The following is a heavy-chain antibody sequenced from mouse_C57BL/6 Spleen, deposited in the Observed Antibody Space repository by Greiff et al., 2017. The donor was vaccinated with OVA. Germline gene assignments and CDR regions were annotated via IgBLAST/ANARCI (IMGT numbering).Heavy chain of an antibody. CDR3: ARRGDSSGYVPMDY. CDR2: IYPGSGIT. Sequence: QVTLKVSGAELVRPGASVKLSCKASGYTFTDYYINWVKQRPGQGLEWIARIYPGSGITYYNEKFKGKATLTAEKSSSTAYMQLSSLTSEDSAVYFGARRGDSSGYVPMDYWGQGTSVTVSS. V-gene: IGHV1-76*01. J-gene: IGHJ4*01. CDR1: GYTFTDYY. D-gene: IGHD3-2*02.